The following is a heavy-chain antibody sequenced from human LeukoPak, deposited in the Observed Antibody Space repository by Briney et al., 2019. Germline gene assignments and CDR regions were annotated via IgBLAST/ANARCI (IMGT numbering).Heavy chain of an antibody. V-gene: IGHV3-48*03. Sequence: TGGSLRLSCTASGFTFSGFEMNWVRQAPGKGLEWVSYINSDGRSIYYADSGKGRFSISRDNTKNSLYLQMNSLRAEDTAVYYCTRGVHTVVVTAPFDSWGQGALVTVSS. CDR1: GFTFSGFE. CDR2: INSDGRSI. J-gene: IGHJ4*02. CDR3: TRGVHTVVVTAPFDS. D-gene: IGHD2-21*02.